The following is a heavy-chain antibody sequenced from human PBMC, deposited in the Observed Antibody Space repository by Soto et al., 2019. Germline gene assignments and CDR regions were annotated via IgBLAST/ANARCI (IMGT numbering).Heavy chain of an antibody. CDR3: ARLVGATMPDY. V-gene: IGHV4-39*01. Sequence: QLQLQESGPGLVKPSETLSLTCTVSGGSISSSSYYWGWIRQPPGKGLEWIGSIYYSGSTYYNPSLKSRVTISVDTSKNQFSLKLSSVTAADTAVYYCARLVGATMPDYWGQGTLVTVSS. CDR1: GGSISSSSYY. D-gene: IGHD1-26*01. J-gene: IGHJ4*02. CDR2: IYYSGST.